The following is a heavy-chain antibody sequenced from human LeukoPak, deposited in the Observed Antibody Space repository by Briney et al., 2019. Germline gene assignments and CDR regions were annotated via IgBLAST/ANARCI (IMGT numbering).Heavy chain of an antibody. CDR3: SPLWSGCGSFDY. V-gene: IGHV1-69-2*01. Sequence: ASVKVSCKVSGYTFTDYYMHWVQQAPGKGLEWMGLVDPEDGETIYAEKFQGRVTITADTSTDTAYMELSSLRSEDTAVYYCSPLWSGCGSFDYWGQGTLVTVSS. CDR2: VDPEDGET. CDR1: GYTFTDYY. D-gene: IGHD3-3*01. J-gene: IGHJ4*02.